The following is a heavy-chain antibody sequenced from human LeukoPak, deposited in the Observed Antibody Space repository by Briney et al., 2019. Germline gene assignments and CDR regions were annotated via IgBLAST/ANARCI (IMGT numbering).Heavy chain of an antibody. CDR1: GFTFSNYA. V-gene: IGHV3-30*04. Sequence: GGSLRLSCAASGFTFSNYAIHWVRQAPGKGLEWVAVISYDGTNKYYADSVKGRFTISRDNSKNTLSLQMDSLRAEDTAVYYCARFRTTGFYDYWGQGTLVTVSS. CDR2: ISYDGTNK. CDR3: ARFRTTGFYDY. J-gene: IGHJ4*02. D-gene: IGHD1-1*01.